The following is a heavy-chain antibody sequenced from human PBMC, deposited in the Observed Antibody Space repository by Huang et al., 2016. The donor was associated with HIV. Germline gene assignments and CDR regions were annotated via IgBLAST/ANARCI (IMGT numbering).Heavy chain of an antibody. V-gene: IGHV4-39*01. CDR2: IYYSGTT. D-gene: IGHD2-15*01. CDR3: ARQRRYSILSGWFDP. Sequence: QLQLQGSGPGLVKPSETLSLTCTVSGDSISSSTYYWGWIRQPPGKGLGWIGTIYYSGTTYYNPSLKSRVTISVDTSKNQFYLKLSSVTAADTSVYYCARQRRYSILSGWFDPWGQGTLVTVSS. CDR1: GDSISSSTYY. J-gene: IGHJ5*02.